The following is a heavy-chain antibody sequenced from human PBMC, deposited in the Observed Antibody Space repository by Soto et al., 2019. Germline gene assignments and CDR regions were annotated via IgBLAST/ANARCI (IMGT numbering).Heavy chain of an antibody. CDR3: ARDVSGFEYFDL. V-gene: IGHV3-30-3*01. J-gene: IGHJ4*02. CDR1: GFLFSDYA. D-gene: IGHD3-9*01. CDR2: ISFNGINT. Sequence: QAGGSLRLSCAASGFLFSDYAMHWVRQTPGRGPEWLALISFNGINTYYADSVKGRFTISRHNSKNTLYLQMSTLRAEDTAVYYCARDVSGFEYFDLWGQGTLVTVSS.